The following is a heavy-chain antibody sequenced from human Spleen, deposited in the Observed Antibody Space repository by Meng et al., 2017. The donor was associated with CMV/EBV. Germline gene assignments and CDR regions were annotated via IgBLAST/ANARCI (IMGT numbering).Heavy chain of an antibody. J-gene: IGHJ4*02. CDR2: LWHDGETD. V-gene: IGHV3-33*03. CDR1: YG. Sequence: YGMRWVRHAPGKGLEWVAVLWHDGETDYQEDSVKGRFTISRDNSKNTLFLQMNGLRDEDTAMYYCVKGAYYDFWTGYFTPRDWGQGTLVTVSS. D-gene: IGHD3-3*01. CDR3: VKGAYYDFWTGYFTPRD.